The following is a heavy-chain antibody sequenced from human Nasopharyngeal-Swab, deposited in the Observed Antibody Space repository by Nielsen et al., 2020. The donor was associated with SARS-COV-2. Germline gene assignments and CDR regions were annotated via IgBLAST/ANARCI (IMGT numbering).Heavy chain of an antibody. CDR2: INHSGST. CDR1: GGSFSGYF. D-gene: IGHD3-22*01. Sequence: SETLSLTCAVYGGSFSGYFWSWIRQPPGKGLEWIGEINHSGSTNHNPSLKSRVTISVDTSKNQFSLKLSSVTAADTAVYYRARSGGDYYDSPFDYWGQGTLVTVSS. V-gene: IGHV4-34*01. CDR3: ARSGGDYYDSPFDY. J-gene: IGHJ4*02.